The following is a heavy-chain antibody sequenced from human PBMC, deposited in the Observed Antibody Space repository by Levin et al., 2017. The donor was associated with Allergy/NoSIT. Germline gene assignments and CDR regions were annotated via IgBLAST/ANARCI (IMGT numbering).Heavy chain of an antibody. Sequence: GGSLRLSCAVSGLDFNIYGMNWVRQAPGKGLEWVALISGGGNDGFYADSVRGRFTISRDNSKNMLYLQMNSLRPGDTAIYYFAARVFDYWGQGTLVTVSS. CDR2: ISGGGNDG. CDR1: GLDFNIYG. CDR3: AARVFDY. J-gene: IGHJ4*02. V-gene: IGHV3-30*03.